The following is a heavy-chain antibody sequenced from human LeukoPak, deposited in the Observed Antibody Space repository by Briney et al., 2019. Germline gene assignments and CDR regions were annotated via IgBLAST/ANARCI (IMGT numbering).Heavy chain of an antibody. D-gene: IGHD3-3*01. Sequence: PSETLSLTCTVSGGSISSYYWSWIRQPPGKGLEWIGYIYYSGSTNYNPSLKSRVTISVDTSKNQFSLKLSSMTAADTAVYYCARSPVLRFLEWPYFDYWGRGTLVTVSS. V-gene: IGHV4-59*01. CDR2: IYYSGST. CDR3: ARSPVLRFLEWPYFDY. J-gene: IGHJ4*02. CDR1: GGSISSYY.